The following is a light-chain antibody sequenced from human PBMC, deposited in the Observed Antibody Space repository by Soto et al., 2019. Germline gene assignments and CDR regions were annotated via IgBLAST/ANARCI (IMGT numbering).Light chain of an antibody. CDR1: SGLNTYT. CDR3: QTWGTVSRI. V-gene: IGLV4-69*01. J-gene: IGLJ2*01. CDR2: INSDGSH. Sequence: QTVVTQSPSTSASLGGSVKLTCSLSSGLNTYTIAWHQQQPEKGPRFLMKINSDGSHIKGDEIPDRFSGSSSGTERYLTISSLQSEDEGDYYCQTWGTVSRIFGVGPKLTVL.